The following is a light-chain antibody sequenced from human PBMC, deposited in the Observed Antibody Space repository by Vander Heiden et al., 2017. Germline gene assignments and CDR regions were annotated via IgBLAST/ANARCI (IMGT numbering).Light chain of an antibody. CDR2: WAA. Sequence: IVFTQSPDSLAVSLGERATINCKSSQNLLYSVNNKNDLAWYQQRPGQPPKLLIYWAAIRGSGVPDRFSGSGSGTDFTLTISSLQAEDVAVYYCQQYSGDLWTVGHGTKVEI. CDR1: QNLLYSVNNKND. V-gene: IGKV4-1*01. CDR3: QQYSGDLWT. J-gene: IGKJ1*01.